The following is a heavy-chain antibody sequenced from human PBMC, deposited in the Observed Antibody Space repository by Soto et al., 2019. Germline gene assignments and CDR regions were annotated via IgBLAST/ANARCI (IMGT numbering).Heavy chain of an antibody. J-gene: IGHJ6*03. CDR3: ARVDRGSYSYYYYMDV. V-gene: IGHV4-59*01. CDR2: IYYSGST. D-gene: IGHD1-26*01. Sequence: SETLSLTCTVSGGSISSYYWSWIRQPPGKGLEWIGYIYYSGSTNYNPSLKSRVTISVDTSKNQFSLKLSSVTAADTAVYYCARVDRGSYSYYYYMDVWGKGTTVTVSS. CDR1: GGSISSYY.